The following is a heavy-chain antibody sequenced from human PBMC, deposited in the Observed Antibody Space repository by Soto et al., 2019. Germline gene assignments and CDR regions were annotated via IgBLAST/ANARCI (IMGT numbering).Heavy chain of an antibody. D-gene: IGHD6-13*01. J-gene: IGHJ4*02. CDR2: IWYDGSNK. Sequence: GGSLRLSCAASGFTFSSYGMHWVRQAPGKGLEWVALIWYDGSNKYYADSVKGRFTISRDNSKNTLYLQMNSLRPEDTAVYYCASRGIAAVDFDFWGQGTVVTVSS. V-gene: IGHV3-33*01. CDR1: GFTFSSYG. CDR3: ASRGIAAVDFDF.